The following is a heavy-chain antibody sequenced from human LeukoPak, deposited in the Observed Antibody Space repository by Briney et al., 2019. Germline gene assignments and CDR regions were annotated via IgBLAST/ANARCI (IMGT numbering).Heavy chain of an antibody. CDR3: AGIGSGWYKVY. J-gene: IGHJ4*02. Sequence: SETLSLTCTVSGGSISTYYWSWIRQPAGKGLEWVGRIYTGGSTNYNPSLESRVTMSVDTSKNQFSLKLSSVTAADTAVYYCAGIGSGWYKVYWGQGTLVTVSS. CDR2: IYTGGST. V-gene: IGHV4-4*07. CDR1: GGSISTYY. D-gene: IGHD6-19*01.